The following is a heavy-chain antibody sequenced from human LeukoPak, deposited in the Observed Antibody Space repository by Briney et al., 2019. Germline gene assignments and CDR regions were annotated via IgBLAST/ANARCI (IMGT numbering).Heavy chain of an antibody. CDR3: ARGPAYGSGSYGSDY. J-gene: IGHJ4*02. V-gene: IGHV3-74*01. CDR1: GFTFSSYW. D-gene: IGHD3-10*01. Sequence: GGSLRLSCAVSGFTFSSYWMHWVRQAPGKGLVWVSRINSDGSSTNYADSVKGRFTISRDNAKNTLYLQMNSLRVEDTAVYYCARGPAYGSGSYGSDYWGQGTLVTVSS. CDR2: INSDGSST.